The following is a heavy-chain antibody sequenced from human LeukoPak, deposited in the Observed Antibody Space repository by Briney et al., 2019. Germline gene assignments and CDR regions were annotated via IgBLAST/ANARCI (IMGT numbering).Heavy chain of an antibody. Sequence: GGSLRLSCAASGFTFSSYAMSWVRRAPGKGLEWVSAISGSGGSTYYADSVKGRFTISRDNSKNTLYLQMNSLRAEDTAVYYCANTRPVASMFDWGQGTLVTVSS. CDR1: GFTFSSYA. V-gene: IGHV3-23*01. J-gene: IGHJ4*02. D-gene: IGHD3-10*02. CDR2: ISGSGGST. CDR3: ANTRPVASMFD.